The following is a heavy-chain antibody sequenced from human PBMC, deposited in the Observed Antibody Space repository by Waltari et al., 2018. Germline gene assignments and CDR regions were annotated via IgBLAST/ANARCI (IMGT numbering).Heavy chain of an antibody. Sequence: EVQLVESGGGLVQPGGSLRLSCAASGFTFSSYEMNWVSQAPGKGLEWVSYISSSGSTIYYADSVKGRFTISRDNAKNSLYLQMNSLRAEDTAVYYCARGQMSSSDYWGQGTLVTVSS. CDR2: ISSSGSTI. J-gene: IGHJ4*02. D-gene: IGHD6-6*01. CDR1: GFTFSSYE. V-gene: IGHV3-48*03. CDR3: ARGQMSSSDY.